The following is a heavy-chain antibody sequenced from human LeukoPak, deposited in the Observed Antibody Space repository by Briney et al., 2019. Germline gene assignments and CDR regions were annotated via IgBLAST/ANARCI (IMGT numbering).Heavy chain of an antibody. Sequence: GGSLRLSCAASGFTFSTYSLNWVRQAPGKGLEWVSSISSSGSYIYYADSLKGRFTIPRDNAKNSLYLQMNSLRAEDTAVYYCARGDNWNFAYLDYWGQGTLVTVSS. D-gene: IGHD1-1*01. V-gene: IGHV3-21*01. J-gene: IGHJ4*02. CDR3: ARGDNWNFAYLDY. CDR1: GFTFSTYS. CDR2: ISSSGSYI.